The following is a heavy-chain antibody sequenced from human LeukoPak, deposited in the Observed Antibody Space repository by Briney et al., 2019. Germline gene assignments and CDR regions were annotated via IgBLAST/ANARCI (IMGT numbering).Heavy chain of an antibody. D-gene: IGHD3-22*01. Sequence: GGSLRLSCAASGFTVSSNYMSWGRQAPGKGLEGVSVMYSGGSTYYADSVKGRFTISRDNSKNTLYLQMNSLRAEDTAVYYCARESRMIAVHDAFDIWGQGTMVTVSS. J-gene: IGHJ3*02. CDR3: ARESRMIAVHDAFDI. CDR1: GFTVSSNY. V-gene: IGHV3-66*01. CDR2: MYSGGST.